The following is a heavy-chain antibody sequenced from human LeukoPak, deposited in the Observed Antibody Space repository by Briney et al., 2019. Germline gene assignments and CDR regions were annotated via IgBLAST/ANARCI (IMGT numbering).Heavy chain of an antibody. J-gene: IGHJ5*02. Sequence: PSETLSLTCTVSGGSISSYYWSWSRQPPGKGLEWIGCIYYSGSTNYNPSLKSRVTISVDTSKNQFSLKLSSVTAADTAVYYCAGAAGGGGGYDYVWWNWFDPWGQGTLVTVSS. D-gene: IGHD3-16*01. CDR1: GGSISSYY. V-gene: IGHV4-59*01. CDR2: IYYSGST. CDR3: AGAAGGGGGYDYVWWNWFDP.